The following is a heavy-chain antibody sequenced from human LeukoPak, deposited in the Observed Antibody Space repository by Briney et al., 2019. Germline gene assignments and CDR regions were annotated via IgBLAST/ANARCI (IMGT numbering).Heavy chain of an antibody. CDR3: AELGITMIGGV. CDR2: ISYDGSNK. D-gene: IGHD3-10*02. CDR1: GFTFSSYG. V-gene: IGHV3-30*18. Sequence: PGGSLRLSCAASGFTFSSYGMSWVRQAPGKGLEWVAVISYDGSNKYYADSVKGRFTISRDNSKNTLYLQMNSLRAEDTAVYYCAELGITMIGGVWGKATTVTISS. J-gene: IGHJ6*04.